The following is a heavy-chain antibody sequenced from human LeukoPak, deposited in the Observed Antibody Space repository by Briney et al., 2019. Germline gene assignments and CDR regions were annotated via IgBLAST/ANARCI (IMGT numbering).Heavy chain of an antibody. CDR2: IKGDGSET. CDR1: GFTLDNYA. Sequence: GGSLRLSCTASGFTLDNYAMIWVRQAPGKGLEWVANIKGDGSETSYVTSVRGRFTISRDNAKNSLYLQMNNLRVEDTAVYYCAREEVKSFDNWGQGTLVTVSS. V-gene: IGHV3-7*03. J-gene: IGHJ4*02. CDR3: AREEVKSFDN.